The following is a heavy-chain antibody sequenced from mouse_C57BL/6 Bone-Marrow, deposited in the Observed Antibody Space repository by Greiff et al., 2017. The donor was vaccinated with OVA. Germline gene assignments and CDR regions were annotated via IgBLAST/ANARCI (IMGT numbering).Heavy chain of an antibody. CDR3: ARDHETSYFDY. CDR2: ISDGGSYT. Sequence: EVKLMESGGGLVKPGGSLKLSCAASGFTFSSYAMSWVRQTPEKRLEWVATISDGGSYTYYPDNVKGRFTISRDNAKNNLYLQMSHLKSEDTAMYYCARDHETSYFDYWGQGTTLTVSS. V-gene: IGHV5-4*01. CDR1: GFTFSSYA. J-gene: IGHJ2*01.